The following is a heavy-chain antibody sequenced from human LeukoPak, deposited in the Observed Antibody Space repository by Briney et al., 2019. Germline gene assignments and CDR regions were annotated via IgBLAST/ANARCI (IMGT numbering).Heavy chain of an antibody. CDR1: GFTVSSNY. D-gene: IGHD6-6*01. CDR3: ARRYSSSSGIDY. CDR2: IYSGGST. Sequence: GGSLRLSCAASGFTVSSNYMTWVRQAPGKGLEWVSIIYSGGSTYYADSVKGRFTISRDNSKNTLYLQMNSLRAEDTAVYYCARRYSSSSGIDYWGQGTLVTVSS. V-gene: IGHV3-66*01. J-gene: IGHJ4*02.